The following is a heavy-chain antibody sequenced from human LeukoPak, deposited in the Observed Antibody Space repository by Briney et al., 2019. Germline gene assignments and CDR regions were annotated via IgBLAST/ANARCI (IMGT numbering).Heavy chain of an antibody. J-gene: IGHJ4*02. D-gene: IGHD2-2*01. CDR2: ITPIFGTA. CDR1: GGTFSSYA. Sequence: GAAVKVSCKASGGTFSSYAISWVRQAPGQGLEWMGGITPIFGTADYAQKFQGRVTITTDESTSTAYMELSSLRSEDTAVYYCARGEYCSSTSCYPTIPYWGQGTLVTVSS. CDR3: ARGEYCSSTSCYPTIPY. V-gene: IGHV1-69*05.